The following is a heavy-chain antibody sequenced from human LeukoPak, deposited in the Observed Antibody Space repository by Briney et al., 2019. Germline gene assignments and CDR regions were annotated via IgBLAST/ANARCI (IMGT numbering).Heavy chain of an antibody. V-gene: IGHV3-30*04. CDR2: ISYDGSNK. CDR1: GFTFSSYA. D-gene: IGHD5-12*01. Sequence: GGSLRLSCAASGFTFSSYAMHWVRQAPGKGLEWVAVISYDGSNKYYADSVKGRFTISRDNSKNTLYLQMNSLRAEDTAVYYCASADTVATIKGFDPWGQGTLVTVSS. CDR3: ASADTVATIKGFDP. J-gene: IGHJ5*02.